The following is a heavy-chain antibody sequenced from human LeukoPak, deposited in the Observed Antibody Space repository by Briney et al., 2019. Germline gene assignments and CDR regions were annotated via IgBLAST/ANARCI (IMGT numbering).Heavy chain of an antibody. Sequence: ASVKVSCKASGYTFTGYYMHWVRQAPGQGLEWMGWINPHSGGTNYAQKFQGRVTMTRDTSISTAYMEVSGLRSDDTAVYYCARIAEYSGYAEEFDYWGQGTLVTVSS. D-gene: IGHD5-12*01. CDR2: INPHSGGT. CDR1: GYTFTGYY. J-gene: IGHJ4*02. CDR3: ARIAEYSGYAEEFDY. V-gene: IGHV1-2*02.